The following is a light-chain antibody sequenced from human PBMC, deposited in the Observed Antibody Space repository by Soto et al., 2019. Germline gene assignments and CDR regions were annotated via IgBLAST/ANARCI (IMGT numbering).Light chain of an antibody. CDR2: EVS. CDR1: SSDVGGYNY. Sequence: QSALTQPASVSGSPGQSITISCTGTSSDVGGYNYVSWYQQHPGKAPKLMIYEVSNRPSGVSNRFSGSKSGNPASLTISGLQAEDEAAYYCSSYTSSSPLVFGGGTKLTVL. J-gene: IGLJ3*02. CDR3: SSYTSSSPLV. V-gene: IGLV2-14*01.